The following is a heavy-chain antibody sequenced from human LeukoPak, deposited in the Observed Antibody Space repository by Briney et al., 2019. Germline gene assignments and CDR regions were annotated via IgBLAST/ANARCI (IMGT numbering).Heavy chain of an antibody. J-gene: IGHJ6*03. CDR1: GGSFSGYY. CDR3: AGKGSRRSWDYYYYMDV. CDR2: INHSGST. D-gene: IGHD6-13*01. Sequence: SETLSLTCAVYGGSFSGYYWSWIRQPPGKGLEWIGEINHSGSTNYNPSLKSRGTISVETSKNQFSLKMSAVTAEDTELCVCAGKGSRRSWDYYYYMDVWGKGTTVTISS. V-gene: IGHV4-34*01.